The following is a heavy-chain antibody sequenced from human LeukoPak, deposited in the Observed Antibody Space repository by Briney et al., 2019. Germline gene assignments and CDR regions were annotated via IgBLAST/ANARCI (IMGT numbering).Heavy chain of an antibody. D-gene: IGHD3-10*01. CDR1: GFTFSSYS. Sequence: PGGSLRLSCAASGFTFSSYSMNWVRQAPGKGLEWVSSISSSSSYIYYADSVKGRFTISRDNAKNSLYLQMNSLRAEDTAVYYCARDRYITMVRGAHFDYWGQGTLVTVSS. CDR2: ISSSSSYI. CDR3: ARDRYITMVRGAHFDY. J-gene: IGHJ4*02. V-gene: IGHV3-21*01.